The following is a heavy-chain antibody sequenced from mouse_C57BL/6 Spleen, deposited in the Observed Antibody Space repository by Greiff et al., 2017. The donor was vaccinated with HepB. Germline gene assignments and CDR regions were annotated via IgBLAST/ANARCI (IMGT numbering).Heavy chain of an antibody. V-gene: IGHV1-9*01. D-gene: IGHD2-4*01. CDR1: GYTFTGYW. CDR3: GRGGLRRGYYAMDY. CDR2: SLPGSGST. Sequence: VQLQQSGAELMKPGASVKLSCKATGYTFTGYWIEWVKQRPGHGLEWIGESLPGSGSTNYNEKFKGKATFTADTSSNTAYRQLSRLTTEESAIYSGGRGGLRRGYYAMDYWGQGTSVTVSS. J-gene: IGHJ4*01.